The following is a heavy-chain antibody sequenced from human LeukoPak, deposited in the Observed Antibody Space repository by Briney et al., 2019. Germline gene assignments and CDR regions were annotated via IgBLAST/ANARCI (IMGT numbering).Heavy chain of an antibody. V-gene: IGHV4-4*07. D-gene: IGHD6-13*01. J-gene: IGHJ4*02. CDR1: GGSITSYY. CDR3: AIEFCSVASAGTGY. Sequence: PSETLSLSCTVSGGSITSYYWSWIRQRAGKGLEWIGRIYASGGANYNPSLKSRVTMSADTSKNQLSLKVSSVTAADTAVYYCAIEFCSVASAGTGYWGQGTLVTVSS. CDR2: IYASGGA.